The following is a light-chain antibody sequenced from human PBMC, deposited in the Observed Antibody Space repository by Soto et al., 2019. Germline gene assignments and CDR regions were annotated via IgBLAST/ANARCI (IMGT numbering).Light chain of an antibody. V-gene: IGLV2-8*01. Sequence: QSALTQPPSASGSPGQSVTISCTGTSSDVGGYDYVSWYQQHPGKAPKLMIYEVSKRPSGVPDRFSGSKSGNTASLTVSGLQDDDEADYYCCSYAGSNSLGVFGAGTKLTVL. CDR2: EVS. CDR3: CSYAGSNSLGV. J-gene: IGLJ2*01. CDR1: SSDVGGYDY.